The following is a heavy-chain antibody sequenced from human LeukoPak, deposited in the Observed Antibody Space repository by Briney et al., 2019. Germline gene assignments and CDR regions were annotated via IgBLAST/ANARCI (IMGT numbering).Heavy chain of an antibody. CDR1: GGSFSGYY. CDR3: ARGLRTLIAARPSAFDI. Sequence: SETLSLTCAVYGGSFSGYYWNWIRQPPGKGLEWFGEINHSGSTNDHPSLKSRVTISVDTSKNQFSLKLSSVTAADTAIYYCARGLRTLIAARPSAFDIWGQGTMVTVSS. D-gene: IGHD6-6*01. J-gene: IGHJ3*02. V-gene: IGHV4-34*01. CDR2: INHSGST.